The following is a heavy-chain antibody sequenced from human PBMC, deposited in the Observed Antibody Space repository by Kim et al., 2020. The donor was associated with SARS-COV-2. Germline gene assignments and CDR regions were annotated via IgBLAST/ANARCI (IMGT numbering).Heavy chain of an antibody. D-gene: IGHD3-10*01. CDR3: VRSSAYYGSGIDY. V-gene: IGHV3-72*01. CDR1: GFTFNDHY. Sequence: GGSLRLSCAASGFTFNDHYMDWVRQAPGKGLEWVGRTGNKANSYTSEYAASVKGRFTISRDDSKNSLYLQMNGLKTEDTAVYYCVRSSAYYGSGIDYWGQGTLVTVSS. CDR2: TGNKANSYTS. J-gene: IGHJ4*02.